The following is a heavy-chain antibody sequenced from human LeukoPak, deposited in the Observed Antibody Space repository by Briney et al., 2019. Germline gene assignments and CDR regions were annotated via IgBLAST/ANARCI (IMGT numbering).Heavy chain of an antibody. CDR3: AREIPDSSGSTIDY. V-gene: IGHV1-69*13. CDR1: GGTFSSYA. CDR2: IIPIFGTA. J-gene: IGHJ4*02. Sequence: ASVKVSCKASGGTFSSYATSWVRQAPGQGLEWMGGIIPIFGTANYAQKFQGRVTITADESTSTAYMELSSLRSEDTAVYYCAREIPDSSGSTIDYWGQGTLVTVSS. D-gene: IGHD3-22*01.